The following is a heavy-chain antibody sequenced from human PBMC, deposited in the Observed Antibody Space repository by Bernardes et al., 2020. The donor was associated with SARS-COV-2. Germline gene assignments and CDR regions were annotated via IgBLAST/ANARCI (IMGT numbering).Heavy chain of an antibody. Sequence: GSLRLSCAASGFTVSSNYMSWVRQAPGKGLEWVSVIYSGGSTYYADSVKGRFTISRDNSKNTLYLQMNSLRAEDTAVYYCARELAAAGSSYYYYYYGMDVWGQGTTVTVSS. J-gene: IGHJ6*02. V-gene: IGHV3-53*01. CDR2: IYSGGST. D-gene: IGHD6-13*01. CDR1: GFTVSSNY. CDR3: ARELAAAGSSYYYYYYGMDV.